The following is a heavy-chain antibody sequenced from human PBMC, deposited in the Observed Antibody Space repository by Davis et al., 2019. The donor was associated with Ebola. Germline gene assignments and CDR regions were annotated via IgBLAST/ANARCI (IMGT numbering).Heavy chain of an antibody. J-gene: IGHJ5*02. V-gene: IGHV4-34*01. Sequence: PSETLSLTCAIYGGSLSSYYWSWIRQPPGKGLEWIGEINHDGTTTNYNPSLKTRVTVSVDTSRNQFSLRLTSVTAADTAVYFCTRNNWFDPWGQGTLVTVSS. CDR2: INHDGTTT. CDR3: TRNNWFDP. CDR1: GGSLSSYY.